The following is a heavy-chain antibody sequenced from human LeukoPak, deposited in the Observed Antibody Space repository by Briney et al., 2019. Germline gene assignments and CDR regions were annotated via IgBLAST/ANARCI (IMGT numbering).Heavy chain of an antibody. CDR1: DFTFSNYR. CDR2: IYSGGST. Sequence: GGSLRLSCAASDFTFSNYRMSWVRQTPGKGLEWVSVIYSGGSTYYADSVKGRFTISRDNSKNTLYLQMNSLRAEDTAVYYCARDMVDSSGYYFIDYWGQGTLVTVSS. CDR3: ARDMVDSSGYYFIDY. V-gene: IGHV3-53*01. J-gene: IGHJ4*02. D-gene: IGHD3-22*01.